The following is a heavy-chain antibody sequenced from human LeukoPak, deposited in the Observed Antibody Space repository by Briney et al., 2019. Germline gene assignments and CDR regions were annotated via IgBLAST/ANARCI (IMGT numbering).Heavy chain of an antibody. CDR1: GYTFTGYY. V-gene: IGHV1-2*02. D-gene: IGHD2-15*01. J-gene: IGHJ6*03. Sequence: ASVKVSCKASGYTFTGYYMHWVRQAPGQGLEWMGWINPNSGGTNYAQKFQGRVTMTRDTSISTAYMELSRLRSDDTAVYYCASETLYCSGGSCSRVYYMDVWGKGTTVTVSS. CDR2: INPNSGGT. CDR3: ASETLYCSGGSCSRVYYMDV.